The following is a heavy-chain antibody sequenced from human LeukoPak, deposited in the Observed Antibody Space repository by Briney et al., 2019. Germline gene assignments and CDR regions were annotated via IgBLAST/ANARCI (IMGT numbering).Heavy chain of an antibody. CDR3: ARVSVYGHFDY. D-gene: IGHD1-14*01. V-gene: IGHV4-39*07. CDR2: IYYRGST. J-gene: IGHJ4*02. CDR1: GGSISSSSYC. Sequence: SETLSLTCTVSGGSISSSSYCWGCVRPPPGKGLEWSESIYYRGSTYTNPSINNRVTISVDTSKNPCSLKLSSVTAADTAVYYCARVSVYGHFDYWGQGTLVTVSS.